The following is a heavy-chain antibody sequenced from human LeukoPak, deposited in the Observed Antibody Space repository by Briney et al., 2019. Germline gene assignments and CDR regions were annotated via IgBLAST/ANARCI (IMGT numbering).Heavy chain of an antibody. D-gene: IGHD2-8*02. V-gene: IGHV4-4*02. CDR3: ATEILGAPTPGAY. CDR1: IGSTSGNY. J-gene: IGHJ4*02. CDR2: VHRSGRT. Sequence: SETLSLTCAVSIGSTSGNYWSWVRQSPGKGLEWIGEVHRSGRTNYMPSLKSRVTISIDKSKDQTSLDLTSVTAADTAVYYCATEILGAPTPGAYWGQGTLVTVSS.